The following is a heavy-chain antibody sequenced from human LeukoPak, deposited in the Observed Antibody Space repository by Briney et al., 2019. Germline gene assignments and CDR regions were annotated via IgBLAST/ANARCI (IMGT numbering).Heavy chain of an antibody. D-gene: IGHD3-10*01. V-gene: IGHV4-39*01. CDR3: ARGGGVGEYGKNWFDP. J-gene: IGHJ5*02. CDR2: SYCNGRT. Sequence: PSETLSLTCTVSAGTISSSSYNWVWHRPPPGKELDWIVSSYCNGRTYSNPALNRRVIISVDSSNSLFSLKLSLWPAADTAVYYCARGGGVGEYGKNWFDPWGQGTLVSVSS. CDR1: AGTISSSSYN.